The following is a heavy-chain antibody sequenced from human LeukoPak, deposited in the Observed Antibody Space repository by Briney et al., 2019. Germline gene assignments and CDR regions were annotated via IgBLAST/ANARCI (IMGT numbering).Heavy chain of an antibody. CDR2: IYYSGST. CDR3: ATDSSSWYRFDY. D-gene: IGHD6-13*01. J-gene: IGHJ4*02. Sequence: SETLSLTCTVSGYSLRSSYYWGWIRQPPGKGLEWIGSIYYSGSTYYNPSLKSRVTISVDTSKNQFSLKLSTVTAADTAVYYCATDSSSWYRFDYWGQGTLVTVSS. V-gene: IGHV4-38-2*02. CDR1: GYSLRSSYY.